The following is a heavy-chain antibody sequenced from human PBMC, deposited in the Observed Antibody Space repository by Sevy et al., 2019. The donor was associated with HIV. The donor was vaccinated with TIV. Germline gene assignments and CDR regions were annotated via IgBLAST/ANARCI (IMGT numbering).Heavy chain of an antibody. CDR2: IYYSGST. V-gene: IGHV4-39*01. CDR3: ARVYYDILTGYYGGVSGWFDP. D-gene: IGHD3-9*01. CDR1: GGSISSSSYY. Sequence: SETLSLTCTVSGGSISSSSYYWGWIRQPPGKGLEWIGSIYYSGSTYYNPSLKSRVTISVDTSKNQFSLKLSSVTAADTAVYYCARVYYDILTGYYGGVSGWFDPWGQGTPVTVSS. J-gene: IGHJ5*02.